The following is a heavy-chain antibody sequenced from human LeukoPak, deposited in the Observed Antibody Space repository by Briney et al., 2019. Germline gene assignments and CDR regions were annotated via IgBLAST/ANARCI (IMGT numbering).Heavy chain of an antibody. V-gene: IGHV1-8*01. J-gene: IGHJ5*02. Sequence: VASVKVSCKASGCTFTSYDINWVRQATGQGLEWMGWMNPNSGNTGYAQKFQGRVTMTRNTSISTAYMELSSLRSEDTAVYYCARVGKLRYFHGSWFDPWGQGTLVTVSS. CDR1: GCTFTSYD. CDR3: ARVGKLRYFHGSWFDP. CDR2: MNPNSGNT. D-gene: IGHD3-9*01.